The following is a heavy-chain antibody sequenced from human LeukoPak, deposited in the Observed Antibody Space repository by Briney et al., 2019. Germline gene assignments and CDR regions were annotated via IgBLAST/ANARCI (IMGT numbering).Heavy chain of an antibody. CDR3: ARGGHHSVDY. J-gene: IGHJ4*02. Sequence: GGSLRLSCAASGFSFSRYAINWFRQAPGKGLEWVSCIGSSGSYKFYADSVKGRFTMSRDNARNSVYLQMESLRVEDTALYYCARGGHHSVDYWGQGTLVTVSS. CDR2: IGSSGSYK. CDR1: GFSFSRYA. D-gene: IGHD2-21*01. V-gene: IGHV3-21*06.